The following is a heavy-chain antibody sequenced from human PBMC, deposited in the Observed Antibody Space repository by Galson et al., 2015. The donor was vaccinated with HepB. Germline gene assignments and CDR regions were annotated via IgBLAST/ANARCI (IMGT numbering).Heavy chain of an antibody. CDR2: LSSSGHRT. Sequence: SCAASGFTFSNYAMSWVRQAPGKGLEWVSGLSSSGHRTNYADSVKGRFTVSRDNSKNTLYLQMNSLRAEDTAVYYCAKDRGYDYGADYFDYWGQGTLVAVSS. V-gene: IGHV3-23*01. CDR1: GFTFSNYA. CDR3: AKDRGYDYGADYFDY. J-gene: IGHJ4*02. D-gene: IGHD4-17*01.